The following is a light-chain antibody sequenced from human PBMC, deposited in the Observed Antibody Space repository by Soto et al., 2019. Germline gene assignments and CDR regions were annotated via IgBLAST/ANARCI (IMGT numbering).Light chain of an antibody. CDR1: SSDVGGYNY. CDR3: GSYTSSSTVI. CDR2: DVS. J-gene: IGLJ2*01. V-gene: IGLV2-14*03. Sequence: QSALTQPASVSGSPGQSITISCTGTSSDVGGYNYVSWYQQHPGKAPKLMIYDVSNRPSGVSNRFSGSKSGNTASLTISGLHAEHEADYYCGSYTSSSTVIFGGGTKLTVL.